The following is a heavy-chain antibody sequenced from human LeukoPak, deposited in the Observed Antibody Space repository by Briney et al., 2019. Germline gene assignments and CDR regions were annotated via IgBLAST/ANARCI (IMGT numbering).Heavy chain of an antibody. CDR3: AKARGSSTSLFFDY. CDR1: GFTFSSYA. J-gene: IGHJ4*02. D-gene: IGHD2-2*01. Sequence: PGGSLRLSCAASGFTFSSYAMSWVRQAPGKGLEWVSGISGSGGSTYYADSVKGRFTISRDNSKNTLYLQMNSLRAEDTAVYYCAKARGSSTSLFFDYWGQGTLVTVSS. CDR2: ISGSGGST. V-gene: IGHV3-23*01.